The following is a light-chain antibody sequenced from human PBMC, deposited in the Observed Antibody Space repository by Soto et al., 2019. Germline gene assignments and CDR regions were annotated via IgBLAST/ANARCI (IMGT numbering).Light chain of an antibody. V-gene: IGKV3-15*01. Sequence: EIVMTQSPATLSVSPGERATLSCRASQSVSSNLAWYQQKPGQAPRHLIYGASTRATGNPARLSGSGSGTEFTLNISSLQSEDFAVYYCQQDNNWPPWTFGQGTKVEIK. J-gene: IGKJ1*01. CDR2: GAS. CDR1: QSVSSN. CDR3: QQDNNWPPWT.